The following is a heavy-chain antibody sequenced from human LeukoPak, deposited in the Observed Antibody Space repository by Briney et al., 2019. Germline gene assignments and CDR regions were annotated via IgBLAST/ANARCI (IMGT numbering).Heavy chain of an antibody. J-gene: IGHJ3*02. D-gene: IGHD3-10*01. CDR2: IKPDGSAK. Sequence: GGSLRLSCAASGFTFSTYWMTWVRQAPGKGLEWVANIKPDGSAKHYVDSVKGRFTISRDNSKNTLYLQMNSLRAEDTAVYYCANPGVGVNAFDIWGQGTMVTVSS. CDR3: ANPGVGVNAFDI. CDR1: GFTFSTYW. V-gene: IGHV3-7*03.